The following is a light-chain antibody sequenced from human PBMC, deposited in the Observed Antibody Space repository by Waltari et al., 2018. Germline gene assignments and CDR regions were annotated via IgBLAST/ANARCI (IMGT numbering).Light chain of an antibody. CDR3: QQYYDTPRT. J-gene: IGKJ1*01. V-gene: IGKV4-1*01. CDR1: QTVLYSSDNNNY. Sequence: DLLMTQSPDSLAVSLGERATINCKPSQTVLYSSDNNNYLAWYQQKLGQPPKLLIYWASTRASGVPDRFSGSGSVTDFTLTISSLQAEDVAVYYCQQYYDTPRTFGQGTRVEIK. CDR2: WAS.